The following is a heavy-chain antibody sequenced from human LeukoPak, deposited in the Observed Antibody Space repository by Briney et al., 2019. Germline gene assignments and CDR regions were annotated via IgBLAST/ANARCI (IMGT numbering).Heavy chain of an antibody. CDR1: GSTFRDYY. Sequence: GRCLRLSCAASGSTFRDYYMSCIRQAPGKGLECDSFIGGSGTIMVYADSVQGRFTISRDNAKDSLYLQMNSLRDDDTAVYYCARHLRLHFGDFYPPDNWGQGTLVTIYS. V-gene: IGHV3-11*01. CDR2: IGGSGTIM. CDR3: ARHLRLHFGDFYPPDN. J-gene: IGHJ4*02. D-gene: IGHD3-10*01.